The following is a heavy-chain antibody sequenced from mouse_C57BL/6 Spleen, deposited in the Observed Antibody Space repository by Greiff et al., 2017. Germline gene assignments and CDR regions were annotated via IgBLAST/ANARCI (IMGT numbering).Heavy chain of an antibody. CDR2: ISYDGSN. Sequence: EVKLVESGPGLVKPSQSLSLTCSVTGYSITSGYYWNWIRQFPGNKLEWMGYISYDGSNNYNPSLKNRISITRDTAKNQFFLKLTSVTTEDTATYYCARDGTRDYFDYWGQGTTLTVSS. CDR1: GYSITSGYY. CDR3: ARDGTRDYFDY. V-gene: IGHV3-6*01. D-gene: IGHD3-3*01. J-gene: IGHJ2*01.